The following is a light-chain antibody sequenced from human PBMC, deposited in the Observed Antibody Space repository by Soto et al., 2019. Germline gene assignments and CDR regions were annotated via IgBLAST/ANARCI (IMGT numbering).Light chain of an antibody. CDR1: SSNIGSNS. CDR3: GAWDNSLSNFI. V-gene: IGLV1-51*01. Sequence: QSVLMQPPSVSAAPGQKVSISCSGSSSNIGSNSVSWYRQLPGTAPKLLIYDSNKLPSGIPDRFSGSKSGTSATLGITGLQAGDEADYYCGAWDNSLSNFIFGGGTKLTVL. J-gene: IGLJ2*01. CDR2: DSN.